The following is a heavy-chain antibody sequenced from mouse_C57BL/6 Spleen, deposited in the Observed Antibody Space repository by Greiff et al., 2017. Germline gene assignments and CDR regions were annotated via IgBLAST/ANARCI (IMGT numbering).Heavy chain of an antibody. J-gene: IGHJ2*01. CDR1: GYSITSGYY. D-gene: IGHD3-3*01. CDR2: ISYDGSN. V-gene: IGHV3-6*01. CDR3: ARGDSNRFDY. Sequence: EVKLMESGPGLVKPSQSLSLTCSVTGYSITSGYYWNWIRQFPGNKLEWMGYISYDGSNNYNPSLKNRISITRDTSKNQFFLKLNSVTTEDTATYYCARGDSNRFDYWGQGTTLTVSS.